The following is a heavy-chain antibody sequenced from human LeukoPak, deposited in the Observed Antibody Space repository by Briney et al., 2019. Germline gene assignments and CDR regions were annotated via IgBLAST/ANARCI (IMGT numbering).Heavy chain of an antibody. CDR3: AREGEVVAASYYYYYYMDV. D-gene: IGHD2-15*01. Sequence: GRSLRLSCAASGFTFSSYAMHWVRQAPGKGLEWVAVISYDGSNKYYADSVKGRFTTSRDNFKNTLYLQMNSLRAEDTAVYYCAREGEVVAASYYYYYYMDVWGKGTTVTVSS. J-gene: IGHJ6*03. CDR1: GFTFSSYA. V-gene: IGHV3-30-3*01. CDR2: ISYDGSNK.